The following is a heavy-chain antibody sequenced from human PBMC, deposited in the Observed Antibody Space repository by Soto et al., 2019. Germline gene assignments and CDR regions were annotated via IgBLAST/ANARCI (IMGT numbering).Heavy chain of an antibody. J-gene: IGHJ4*02. CDR3: ARNSSSSYFDY. Sequence: SETLSLTCAVSGSSITMTNYWGWIRQPPGKGLEWIGSIHHSGSAFESGSTHYNPSFKSRVTISADTSKNQFSLKLTSVTAADTAVYYCARNSSSSYFDYWGQGTLVTVSS. V-gene: IGHV4-38-2*01. D-gene: IGHD6-13*01. CDR2: IHHSGSA. CDR1: GSSITMTNY.